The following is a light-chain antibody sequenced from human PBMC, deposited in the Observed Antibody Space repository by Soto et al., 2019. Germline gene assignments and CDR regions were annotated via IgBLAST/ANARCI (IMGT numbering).Light chain of an antibody. CDR1: PAIASF. CDR2: AAS. J-gene: IGKJ1*01. CDR3: QQYGVSPRT. V-gene: IGKV1-9*01. Sequence: DIVMTQSPSSLSASVGDRVTITCRASPAIASFLAWYQQKPGKAPKLLIYAASSLQSGVPSRFSGSGSGTDFTLTIRRLEPEDFAVYYCQQYGVSPRTFGPGTKVDI.